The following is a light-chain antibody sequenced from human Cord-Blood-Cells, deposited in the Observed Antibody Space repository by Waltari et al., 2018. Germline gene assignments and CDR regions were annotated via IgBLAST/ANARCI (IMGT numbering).Light chain of an antibody. V-gene: IGKV3-15*01. Sequence: EIVMTQSPATLSVSPGERATLSCRASQSVSSNLAWYPQKPGQAPRLLIYGASTRATGIPARFSGSGSGTECTLTISSLQSEGFAVYYCQQYNNWAPITFGQGTRLEIK. CDR2: GAS. J-gene: IGKJ5*01. CDR3: QQYNNWAPIT. CDR1: QSVSSN.